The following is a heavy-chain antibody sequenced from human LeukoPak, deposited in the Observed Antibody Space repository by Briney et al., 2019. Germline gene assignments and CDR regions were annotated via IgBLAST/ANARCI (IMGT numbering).Heavy chain of an antibody. J-gene: IGHJ4*02. CDR3: GRAAPYYYGSGSYIYYFDY. D-gene: IGHD3-10*01. V-gene: IGHV3-7*01. CDR1: GFTFSTFW. Sequence: GGSLRLSCAASGFTFSTFWMTWVRQAPGKGLEWVANIKQDASEKYYVDSVKGRFTISRDNAKSSLYLQMNSLRAEDTAVYYCGRAAPYYYGSGSYIYYFDYWGQGTLVTVSS. CDR2: IKQDASEK.